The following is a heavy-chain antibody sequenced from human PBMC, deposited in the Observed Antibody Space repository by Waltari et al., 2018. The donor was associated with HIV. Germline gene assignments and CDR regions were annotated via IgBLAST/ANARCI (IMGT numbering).Heavy chain of an antibody. Sequence: QVQLQESGPGLVKPSETLSLTCTVSGYSISSGYYWGWIRQPPGKGLEWIGSIYHSGSTYYNPSLKSRVTISVDTSKNQFSLKLSCVTAADTAVYYCARDLRDYYGAYTIGYWGQGTLVTVSS. CDR1: GYSISSGYY. D-gene: IGHD3-10*01. CDR3: ARDLRDYYGAYTIGY. J-gene: IGHJ4*02. V-gene: IGHV4-38-2*02. CDR2: IYHSGST.